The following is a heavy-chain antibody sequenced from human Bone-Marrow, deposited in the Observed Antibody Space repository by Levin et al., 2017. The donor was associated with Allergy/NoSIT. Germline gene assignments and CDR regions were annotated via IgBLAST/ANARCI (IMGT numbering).Heavy chain of an antibody. V-gene: IGHV1-2*02. D-gene: IGHD6-13*01. CDR1: GYPFTDYY. J-gene: IGHJ4*02. CDR3: ARGGASSNDY. Sequence: AASVKVSCTVSGYPFTDYYIHWIRQTPGQGLEWIGWIDPTRGATQFAEKFRARVVLTRNSSISTAYMELGKLRSDDTALYYCARGGASSNDYWGQGTLVTVSS. CDR2: IDPTRGAT.